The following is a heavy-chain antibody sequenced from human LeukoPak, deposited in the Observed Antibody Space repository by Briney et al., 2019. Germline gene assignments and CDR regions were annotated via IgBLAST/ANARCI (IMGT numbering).Heavy chain of an antibody. CDR2: IHYTGAT. V-gene: IGHV4-34*01. CDR3: ARVVLGPYYFDL. D-gene: IGHD6-6*01. J-gene: IGHJ2*01. Sequence: SETLSLTCAVYGGTFRGYYWSWIRQPPGKGLEWIGEIHYTGATNYKPSLKSRVTISGDPSKNQVSLRVSSVTAADTAVYYCARVVLGPYYFDLWGRGTLVTVSS. CDR1: GGTFRGYY.